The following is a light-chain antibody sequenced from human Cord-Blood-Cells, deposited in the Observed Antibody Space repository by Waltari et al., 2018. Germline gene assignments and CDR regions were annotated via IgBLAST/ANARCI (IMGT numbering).Light chain of an antibody. Sequence: QSVLTQPPSASGTPGQRVTISCSGSSSNIGSNYVYWYQQLPGTAPKLLIYRNNQRPSGVPDGCSGSKSGTSASLAISGLRSEDEADYYCAAWDDSLSGPWVFGGGTKLTVL. J-gene: IGLJ3*02. CDR1: SSNIGSNY. CDR2: RNN. CDR3: AAWDDSLSGPWV. V-gene: IGLV1-47*01.